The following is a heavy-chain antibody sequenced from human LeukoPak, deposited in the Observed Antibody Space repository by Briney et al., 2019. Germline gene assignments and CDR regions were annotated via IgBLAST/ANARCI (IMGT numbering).Heavy chain of an antibody. CDR3: ARALIDSSSRSFDY. CDR2: IYYSGST. Sequence: SETLSLTCTVSGGSISSGGYYWSWLRQHPGKGLEWIGYIYYSGSTYYNPSLKSRVTISVDTSKNQFSLKLSSVTAADTAVYYCARALIDSSSRSFDYWGQGTLVTVSS. V-gene: IGHV4-31*03. J-gene: IGHJ4*02. CDR1: GGSISSGGYY. D-gene: IGHD6-6*01.